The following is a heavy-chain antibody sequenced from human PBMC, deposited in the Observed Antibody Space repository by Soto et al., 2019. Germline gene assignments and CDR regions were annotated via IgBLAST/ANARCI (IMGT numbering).Heavy chain of an antibody. Sequence: QVQLQESGPGLVKPSQTLSLTCSVSGASIRSGGYYWTWIRQHPGKGLEWIGYVYHSGTTDYNPSLKSRVTITVDTSKNQFSLELKSVPAADTAVYYCARSANWNFFADSWGQGTQVTVSS. CDR3: ARSANWNFFADS. D-gene: IGHD1-7*01. CDR1: GASIRSGGYY. CDR2: VYHSGTT. V-gene: IGHV4-31*03. J-gene: IGHJ4*02.